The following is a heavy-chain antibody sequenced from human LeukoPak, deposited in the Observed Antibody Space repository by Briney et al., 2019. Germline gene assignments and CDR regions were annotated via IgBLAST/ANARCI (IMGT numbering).Heavy chain of an antibody. CDR3: ARVGYYYDSSGYYSYFDY. Sequence: PGGSLRLSCAASGFTFGDYGMSWVRQAPGKGLEWVSGINWNGGSTGYADSVKGRFTISRDNAKNSLYLQMNSLRAEDTALYYCARVGYYYDSSGYYSYFDYWGQGTLVTVSS. CDR1: GFTFGDYG. D-gene: IGHD3-22*01. CDR2: INWNGGST. J-gene: IGHJ4*02. V-gene: IGHV3-20*04.